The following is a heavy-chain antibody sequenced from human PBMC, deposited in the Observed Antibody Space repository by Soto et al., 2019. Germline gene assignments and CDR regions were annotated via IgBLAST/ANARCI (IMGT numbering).Heavy chain of an antibody. CDR1: GGNFRGYG. Sequence: GGSLRLSCAAAGGNFRGYGMSWVSQAPGKGLEWVSAISGSGGSTYYADSVKGRFTISRDNSKNTLYLQMNSLRAEDTAVYYCAKDVTRTYYDILTGPFDYWGQGTLVTVSS. V-gene: IGHV3-23*01. CDR3: AKDVTRTYYDILTGPFDY. CDR2: ISGSGGST. J-gene: IGHJ4*02. D-gene: IGHD3-9*01.